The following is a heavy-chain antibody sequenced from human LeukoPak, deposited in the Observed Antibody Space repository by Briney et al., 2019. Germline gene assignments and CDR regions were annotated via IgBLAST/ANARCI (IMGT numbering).Heavy chain of an antibody. Sequence: GGSLRLSCAASGFTVSSNYMSWVRQAPGKGLEWVSVIYSGGSTYYADSVKGRFTISRDSTRNSLYLQMNSLRVEDTAIYYCARDLKGYSSSGGVDFWGQGTLVTVSS. CDR3: ARDLKGYSSSGGVDF. V-gene: IGHV3-53*01. CDR1: GFTVSSNY. J-gene: IGHJ4*02. D-gene: IGHD6-13*01. CDR2: IYSGGST.